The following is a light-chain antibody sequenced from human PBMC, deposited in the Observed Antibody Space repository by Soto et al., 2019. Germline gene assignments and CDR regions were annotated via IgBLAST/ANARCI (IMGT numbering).Light chain of an antibody. V-gene: IGKV3-15*01. Sequence: EIVLTQSKGPLSLSPGGSSALSCMSTESIDSNFLAWYQQKPGQAPRLLIYGASTRATGIPARFSGSGSGTEFTLTISSLQSEDFAVYYCQQYNNLPPITFCQVTRLEIK. J-gene: IGKJ5*01. CDR1: ESIDSN. CDR3: QQYNNLPPIT. CDR2: GAS.